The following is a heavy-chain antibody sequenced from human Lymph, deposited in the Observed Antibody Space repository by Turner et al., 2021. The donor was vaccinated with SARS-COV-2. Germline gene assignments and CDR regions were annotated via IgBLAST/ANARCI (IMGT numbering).Heavy chain of an antibody. CDR2: ISYDGSDK. D-gene: IGHD3-22*01. Sequence: QVQLVESGGGLVQPGRSLRLSCAASGFTFSSYAMHWVRQAPGKGLEWVAFISYDGSDKYYADSVKCRFTFSRDNSKNTLYLQMNSLRAEDTAVYYCARDRDSSGWVDYWGQGTLVTVSS. CDR3: ARDRDSSGWVDY. V-gene: IGHV3-30*04. CDR1: GFTFSSYA. J-gene: IGHJ4*02.